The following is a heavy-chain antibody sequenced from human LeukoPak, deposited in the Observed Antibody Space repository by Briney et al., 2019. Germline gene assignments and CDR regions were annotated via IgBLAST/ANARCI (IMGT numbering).Heavy chain of an antibody. CDR2: IRYDGSNK. CDR1: GFTFSSYG. V-gene: IGHV3-30*02. Sequence: GGSLRLSCAASGFTFSSYGIHWVRQAPGKGLEWVAFIRYDGSNKYYAGSVKGRFTISRDNSKNTLYLQMNSLRAEDTAVYYCAKALPGYDSHYYYYMDVWGKGTTVTVSS. D-gene: IGHD5-12*01. CDR3: AKALPGYDSHYYYYMDV. J-gene: IGHJ6*03.